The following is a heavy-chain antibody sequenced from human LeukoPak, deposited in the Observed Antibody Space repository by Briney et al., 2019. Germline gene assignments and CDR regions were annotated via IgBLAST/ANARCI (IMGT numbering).Heavy chain of an antibody. CDR1: GYTFTSYY. CDR2: INPSGGST. Sequence: ASVKVSCKASGYTFTSYYMYWVQQAPGQGLEWIGIINPSGGSTSYAQKFRGRVTMTRDTSTSTVYMELSSLRSEDTAVYYCARDYVDYYDSSGYQGDWGQGTLVTVSS. J-gene: IGHJ4*02. D-gene: IGHD3-22*01. CDR3: ARDYVDYYDSSGYQGD. V-gene: IGHV1-46*01.